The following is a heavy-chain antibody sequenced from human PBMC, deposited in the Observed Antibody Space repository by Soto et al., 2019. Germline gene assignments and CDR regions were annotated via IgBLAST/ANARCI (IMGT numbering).Heavy chain of an antibody. V-gene: IGHV3-53*02. CDR3: AKSRPRTRGVIISSLYYFDY. CDR2: TFSGGST. J-gene: IGHJ4*02. Sequence: EVQLLETGGGLIQPGGSLRLSCLASGFTVTSNYMIWVRQPPGKGLEWVSTTFSGGSTNYADSVKGRFTISRDNSKNTLYLQMNSLRAEDTAVYYCAKSRPRTRGVIISSLYYFDYWGQGTLVTVSS. D-gene: IGHD3-10*01. CDR1: GFTVTSNY.